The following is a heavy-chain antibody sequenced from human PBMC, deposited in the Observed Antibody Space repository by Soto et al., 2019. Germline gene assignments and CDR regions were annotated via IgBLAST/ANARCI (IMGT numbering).Heavy chain of an antibody. Sequence: GGSLRLSCAASGFTFSSYGMHWVRQAPGKGLEWVAVISYDGSNKYYADSVKGRFTISRDNSKNTLYLQMNSLRAEDTAVYYCAKATVVVVAAHDAFDIWGQGTMVT. V-gene: IGHV3-30*18. CDR1: GFTFSSYG. CDR2: ISYDGSNK. J-gene: IGHJ3*02. D-gene: IGHD2-15*01. CDR3: AKATVVVVAAHDAFDI.